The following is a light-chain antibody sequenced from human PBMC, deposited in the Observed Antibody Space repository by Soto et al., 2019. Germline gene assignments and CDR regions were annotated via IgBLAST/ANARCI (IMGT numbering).Light chain of an antibody. V-gene: IGKV3-11*01. CDR1: QSVGSY. Sequence: EIVLTQSPATLSLSPGDRATLSCRASQSVGSYLAWYQQKPGQAPRLLIYDASNRATGIPARFSGSGSGTDFTLTTSSLEPEDFAFYYCQQRSNLWLTFGGGTKVEI. CDR2: DAS. J-gene: IGKJ4*01. CDR3: QQRSNLWLT.